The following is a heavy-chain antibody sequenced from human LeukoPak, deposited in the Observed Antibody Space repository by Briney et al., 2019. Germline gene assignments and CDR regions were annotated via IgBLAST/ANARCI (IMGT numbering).Heavy chain of an antibody. Sequence: GGSLRLSCVASGLNFGESAMHWIRQAPEKGLEWVSLISADGGSAFFADSVKGRFSISRDNSKNSLYLQMDSLRSEDTAMYYCAKESGKFDYWGQGTLVVVSS. CDR2: ISADGGSA. CDR1: GLNFGESA. CDR3: AKESGKFDY. J-gene: IGHJ4*02. V-gene: IGHV3-43*02.